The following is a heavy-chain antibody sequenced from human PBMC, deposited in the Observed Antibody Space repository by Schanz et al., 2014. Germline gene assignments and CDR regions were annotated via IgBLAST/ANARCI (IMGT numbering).Heavy chain of an antibody. J-gene: IGHJ6*02. Sequence: VQLVESGGGVVQFGRSLRLSCVASGFTFSSYAMHWVRQAPGKGLEWVSSISSSGSYIHYADSVKGRFTISRDNAKNTLYLQMNSLRAEDTAVYYCARDLEGYDGGGGCHYPYNYCGMDVWGQGTTVTVSS. D-gene: IGHD2-21*01. V-gene: IGHV3-21*01. CDR2: ISSSGSYI. CDR3: ARDLEGYDGGGGCHYPYNYCGMDV. CDR1: GFTFSSYA.